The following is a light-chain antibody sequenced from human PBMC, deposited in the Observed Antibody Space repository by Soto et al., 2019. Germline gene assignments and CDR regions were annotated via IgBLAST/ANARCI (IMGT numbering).Light chain of an antibody. CDR1: SSNIGSYT. CDR2: NNN. CDR3: ATWDDSLNAVV. Sequence: QAVVTQPPSASGTPGQSVTISCSGSSSNIGSYTVNWYQQLPGTAPKLVIYNNNQRPSGVPDRFSGSKSGTSASLAISGLQSEDEADYYCATWDDSLNAVVFGGGTKLTVL. J-gene: IGLJ2*01. V-gene: IGLV1-44*01.